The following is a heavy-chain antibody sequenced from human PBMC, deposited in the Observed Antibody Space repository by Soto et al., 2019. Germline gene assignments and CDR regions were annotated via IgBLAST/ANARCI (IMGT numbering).Heavy chain of an antibody. CDR3: ARSPPGFLEWLPPHYYGMDV. CDR2: ISAYNGNT. J-gene: IGHJ6*02. CDR1: GYTLTSYG. Sequence: ASVKVSCKASGYTLTSYGISWVRQAPGQGLEWMGWISAYNGNTNYAQKLQGRVTMTTDTSTSTAYMELRSLRSDDTAVYYCARSPPGFLEWLPPHYYGMDVWGQGTTVTVSS. V-gene: IGHV1-18*04. D-gene: IGHD3-3*01.